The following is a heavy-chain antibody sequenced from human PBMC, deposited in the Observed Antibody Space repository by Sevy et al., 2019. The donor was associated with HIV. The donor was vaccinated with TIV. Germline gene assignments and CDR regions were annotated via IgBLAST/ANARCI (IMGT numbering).Heavy chain of an antibody. D-gene: IGHD3-10*01. V-gene: IGHV3-13*01. CDR3: AREVPGSLYGMDV. CDR1: GFTFSSYD. CDR2: IRTAGDT. Sequence: GGSLRLSCAASGFTFSSYDIHWVRQATGKGLEGVSAIRTAGDTYYPDSVKGRFTISRESAKNSLYLQMNSLRAGDTAVYYCAREVPGSLYGMDVWGQGTTVTVSS. J-gene: IGHJ6*02.